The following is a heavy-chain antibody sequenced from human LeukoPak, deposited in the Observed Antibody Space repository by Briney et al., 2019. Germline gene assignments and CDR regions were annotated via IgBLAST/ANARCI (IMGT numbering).Heavy chain of an antibody. V-gene: IGHV4-59*02. Sequence: SETLSLTCSVSGGSVSSYYWSWIRQPPGKGLEWIGYIYHSGSTNYNPSLKSRVTISVDTSKNQFSLKLSSVTAADTAVYYCARAAPYDSSGYYYGSLHDAFDIWGQGTMVTVSS. CDR2: IYHSGST. J-gene: IGHJ3*02. CDR1: GGSVSSYY. CDR3: ARAAPYDSSGYYYGSLHDAFDI. D-gene: IGHD3-22*01.